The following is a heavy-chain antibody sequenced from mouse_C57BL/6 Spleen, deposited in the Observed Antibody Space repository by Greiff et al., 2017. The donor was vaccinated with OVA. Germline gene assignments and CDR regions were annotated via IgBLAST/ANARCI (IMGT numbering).Heavy chain of an antibody. D-gene: IGHD1-1*01. V-gene: IGHV1-69*01. CDR1: GYTFTSYW. Sequence: VQLQQSGAELVMPGASVKLSCKASGYTFTSYWMHWVKQRPGQGLEWIGEIDPSDSYTNYNQKFKGKSTLTVDKSSSTAYMQLSSLTSEDSAVYDCARGDYYGSEAYWGQGTLVTVSA. J-gene: IGHJ3*01. CDR2: IDPSDSYT. CDR3: ARGDYYGSEAY.